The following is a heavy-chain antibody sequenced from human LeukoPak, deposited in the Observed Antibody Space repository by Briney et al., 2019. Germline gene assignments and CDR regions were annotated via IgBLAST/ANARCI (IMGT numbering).Heavy chain of an antibody. Sequence: SETLSLTCAVYGGSFSGYYWSWIRQPPGKGLEWIGEINHSGSTNYNPSLKSRVTLSVDTSKNQFSLKLSSVTAADTAVYYCARHSRRYYYYMDVWGKGTTVTISS. CDR3: ARHSRRYYYYMDV. J-gene: IGHJ6*03. CDR1: GGSFSGYY. CDR2: INHSGST. V-gene: IGHV4-34*01. D-gene: IGHD2-21*01.